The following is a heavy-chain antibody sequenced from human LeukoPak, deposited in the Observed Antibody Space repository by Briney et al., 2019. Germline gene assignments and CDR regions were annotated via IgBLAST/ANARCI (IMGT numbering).Heavy chain of an antibody. V-gene: IGHV1-69*04. CDR1: GGTFSSYA. CDR3: ARDLVVAATPYYYYGMDV. J-gene: IGHJ6*02. D-gene: IGHD2-15*01. Sequence: ASVKVSCKASGGTFSSYAISWVRQAPGQGLEWMGRIIPILGIANYAQKFQGRVTITADKSTSTAYMELSSLRSEDTAVYYCARDLVVAATPYYYYGMDVWGQGTTVTVSS. CDR2: IIPILGIA.